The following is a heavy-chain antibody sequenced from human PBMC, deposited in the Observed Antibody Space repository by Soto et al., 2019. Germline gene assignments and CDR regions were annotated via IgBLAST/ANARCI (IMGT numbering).Heavy chain of an antibody. Sequence: LKISCQGSGYSFTTYWISWVRQMPGNGLEWMGRIDPSDSYSNFSPSFEGHVTISVDKSINTVYLQWSSLKASDTAIYYCATYCSGGSCYLDYYYYGMDVWGQGTMVTVSS. D-gene: IGHD2-15*01. J-gene: IGHJ6*02. V-gene: IGHV5-10-1*01. CDR3: ATYCSGGSCYLDYYYYGMDV. CDR1: GYSFTTYW. CDR2: IDPSDSYS.